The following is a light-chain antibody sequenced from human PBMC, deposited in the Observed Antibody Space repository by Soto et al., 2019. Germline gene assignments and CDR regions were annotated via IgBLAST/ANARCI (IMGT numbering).Light chain of an antibody. J-gene: IGLJ2*01. Sequence: QLVLTQPPSASGTPGQRVTISCSGSSSNIGSNTVNWYQQVPRTAPKLLIYSDDQRPSGVPDRFSGSKSGTSASLAISGLQSEDEADYYCAAWDDSLNGPLFGGGTKVTVL. CDR2: SDD. CDR3: AAWDDSLNGPL. V-gene: IGLV1-44*01. CDR1: SSNIGSNT.